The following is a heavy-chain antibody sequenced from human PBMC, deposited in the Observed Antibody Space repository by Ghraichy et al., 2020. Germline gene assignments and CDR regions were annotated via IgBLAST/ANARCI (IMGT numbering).Heavy chain of an antibody. CDR1: GFTFSSYW. Sequence: ETLSLTCAASGFTFSSYWMSWVRQAPGKGLEWVANIKQDGSEKYYVDSVKGRFTISRDNAKNSLYLQMNSLRAEDTAVYYCARRFWSGYYYFDYWGQGTLVTVSS. J-gene: IGHJ4*02. V-gene: IGHV3-7*03. D-gene: IGHD3-3*01. CDR2: IKQDGSEK. CDR3: ARRFWSGYYYFDY.